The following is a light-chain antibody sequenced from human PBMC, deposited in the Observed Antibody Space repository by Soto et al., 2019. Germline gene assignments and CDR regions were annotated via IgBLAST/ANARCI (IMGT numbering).Light chain of an antibody. CDR3: QHRDNWSYI. V-gene: IGKV3-11*01. CDR1: QSVSSY. J-gene: IGKJ2*01. Sequence: EIVLTQSPATLSLSPGERATLSCRASQSVSSYLAWYQQKPAQAPRLLIYDASNRATGIPARFSGSGSGTDYTLTISSLEAEDFAVYYCQHRDNWSYIFGQGTKVEIK. CDR2: DAS.